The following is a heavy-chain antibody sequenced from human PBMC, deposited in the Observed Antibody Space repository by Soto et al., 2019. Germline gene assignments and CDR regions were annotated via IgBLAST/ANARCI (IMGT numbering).Heavy chain of an antibody. Sequence: GGSLRLSCAASGFTFSSYGMHWVRQAPGKGLEWVAVIWYDGSNKYYADSVKGRFTISRDNSKNTLYLQMNSLRAGDTAVYYCARDGRPYYYYYMDVWGKGTTVTVSS. V-gene: IGHV3-33*01. CDR3: ARDGRPYYYYYMDV. D-gene: IGHD1-1*01. J-gene: IGHJ6*03. CDR2: IWYDGSNK. CDR1: GFTFSSYG.